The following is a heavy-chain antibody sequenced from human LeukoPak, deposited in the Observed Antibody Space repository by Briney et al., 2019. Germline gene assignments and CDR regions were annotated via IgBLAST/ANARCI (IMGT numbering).Heavy chain of an antibody. CDR1: GYTFTSFY. D-gene: IGHD3-22*01. CDR2: INPSVGTT. J-gene: IGHJ4*02. V-gene: IGHV1-46*01. Sequence: ASVKVSCKASGYTFTSFYMQWMRQAPGQGLEWMGIINPSVGTTTYAQKFQGRVTMTRDMSTSTVYMELSSLTSEDTAMYYCARAYYYDSSAYYPEAYWGQGTLVTVSS. CDR3: ARAYYYDSSAYYPEAY.